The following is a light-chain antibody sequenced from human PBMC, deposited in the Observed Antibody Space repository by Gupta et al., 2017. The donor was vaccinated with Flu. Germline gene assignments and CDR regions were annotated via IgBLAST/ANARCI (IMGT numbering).Light chain of an antibody. CDR1: NVGDSD. CDR3: GTWDVTLPGGV. CDR2: QNN. Sequence: QSVLTQSPSVSAPPGQQFTISCSNVGDSDASWYQHIPGSAPRLLIYQNNRRPSGISDRFSGSRSGPSATLDIADLQTGDEADYYCGTWDVTLPGGVFGTGTRVTVL. V-gene: IGLV1-51*01. J-gene: IGLJ1*01.